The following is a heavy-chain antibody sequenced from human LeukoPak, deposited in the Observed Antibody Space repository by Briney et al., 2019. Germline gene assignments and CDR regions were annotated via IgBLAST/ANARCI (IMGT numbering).Heavy chain of an antibody. CDR3: ARRTTVTTFDY. V-gene: IGHV4-39*01. CDR1: GGSISSSNW. D-gene: IGHD4-17*01. Sequence: SETLSLTCAVSGGSISSSNWWSWIRQPPGKGLEWIGSIYYSGSTYCNPSLKSRVTISVDTSKNQFSLKLSSVTAADTAVYYCARRTTVTTFDYWGQGTLVTVSS. J-gene: IGHJ4*02. CDR2: IYYSGST.